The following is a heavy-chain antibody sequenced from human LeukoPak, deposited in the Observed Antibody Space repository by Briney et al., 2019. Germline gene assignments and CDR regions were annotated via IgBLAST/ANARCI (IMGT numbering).Heavy chain of an antibody. J-gene: IGHJ6*02. D-gene: IGHD3-3*01. V-gene: IGHV4-59*01. CDR3: ARSSPEQAFGVVINGMDV. CDR2: IYYSGST. CDR1: GGSISSYY. Sequence: SETLSLTCTVSGGSISSYYWSWIRQPPGKGLEWIGYIYYSGSTNYNPSLKSRVTISVDTPKNQFSLKLSSVTAADTAVYYCARSSPEQAFGVVINGMDVWDQGTTVTVSS.